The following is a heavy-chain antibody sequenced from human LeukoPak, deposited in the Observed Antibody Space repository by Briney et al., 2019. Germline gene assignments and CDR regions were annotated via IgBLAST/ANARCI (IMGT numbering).Heavy chain of an antibody. CDR1: GGTFSSFA. V-gene: IGHV1-69*13. D-gene: IGHD3-22*01. Sequence: SVKVSCKASGGTFSSFAISWVRQAPGQGLEWMGGIIPIFDTANYAQKFQGRVTFTADESTSTAYMELSSLRSEDTAVYYCARTYDSSGYYPDAFDIWGQGTMVTVSS. J-gene: IGHJ3*02. CDR2: IIPIFDTA. CDR3: ARTYDSSGYYPDAFDI.